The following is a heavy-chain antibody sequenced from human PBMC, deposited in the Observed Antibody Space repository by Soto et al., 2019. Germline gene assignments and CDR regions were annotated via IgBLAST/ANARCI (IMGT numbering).Heavy chain of an antibody. CDR2: SSGSGGST. J-gene: IGHJ4*02. Sequence: GQLLESGGGLVQPGGSLRLSCAASGFTFSSYAMSWVRQAPGKGLDGASTSSGSGGSTYSADSVKGRFTIARDNSKNTGYLQMNSLRAEDTAVYYCAKGFAVAVRYSSGWAADYWGQGTLVTVSS. V-gene: IGHV3-23*01. D-gene: IGHD6-19*01. CDR3: AKGFAVAVRYSSGWAADY. CDR1: GFTFSSYA.